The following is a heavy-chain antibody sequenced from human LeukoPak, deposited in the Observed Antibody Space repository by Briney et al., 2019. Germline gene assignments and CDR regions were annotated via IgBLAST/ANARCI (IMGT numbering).Heavy chain of an antibody. CDR3: ARALGATGDAFDI. V-gene: IGHV4-39*01. J-gene: IGHJ3*02. Sequence: PSETLSLTCTVSGGSISSYYWGWIRQPPGKGLEWIGSIYYSGSTYYNPSLKSRVTISVDTSKNQFSLKLSSVTAADTAVYYCARALGATGDAFDIWGQGTMVTVSS. CDR2: IYYSGST. D-gene: IGHD1-26*01. CDR1: GGSISSYY.